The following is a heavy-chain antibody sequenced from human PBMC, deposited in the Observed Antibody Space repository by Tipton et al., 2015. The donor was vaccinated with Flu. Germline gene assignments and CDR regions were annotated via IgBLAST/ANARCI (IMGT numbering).Heavy chain of an antibody. D-gene: IGHD5-12*01. CDR1: GFTLSANY. V-gene: IGHV3-66*02. J-gene: IGHJ4*02. CDR3: AARSGPSFHFDY. Sequence: SLRLSCAASGFTLSANYISWVRQAPGKGLEWVSIIYSSINAYYVDSVKGRFTVSRDNSKNTLYLQMNRLRAEDTAVYYCAARSGPSFHFDYWGQGTLVTVSS. CDR2: IYSSINA.